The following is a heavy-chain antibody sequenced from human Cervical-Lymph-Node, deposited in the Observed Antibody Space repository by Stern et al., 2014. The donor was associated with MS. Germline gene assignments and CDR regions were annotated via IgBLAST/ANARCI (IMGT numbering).Heavy chain of an antibody. J-gene: IGHJ4*02. CDR1: GYSFTIYY. CDR3: ARHVQGFDY. Sequence: EVQLVESGAEVKKPGESLKISCKLSGYSFTIYYIAWVRQMPGKGLDWRGVIYPYDSDTTYSPSSRGQVTISADKSITTAYLQWSSLRASDTAMYYCARHVQGFDYWGQGTLVTVSS. CDR2: IYPYDSDT. V-gene: IGHV5-51*01.